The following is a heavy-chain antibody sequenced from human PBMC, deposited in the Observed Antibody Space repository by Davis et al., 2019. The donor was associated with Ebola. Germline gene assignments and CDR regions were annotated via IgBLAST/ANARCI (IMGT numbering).Heavy chain of an antibody. V-gene: IGHV4-59*01. CDR2: IYYSGTT. Sequence: MPSETLSPTCTVFGGSFSTYYWTRVRQPPGKGLEWVGYIYYSGTTHYNPSLKSRVTVSLDTSKNQFSLKLTSVTAADTATYYCARTTGIGMSYWGQGTLVTVSS. CDR3: ARTTGIGMSY. D-gene: IGHD1-1*01. J-gene: IGHJ4*02. CDR1: GGSFSTYY.